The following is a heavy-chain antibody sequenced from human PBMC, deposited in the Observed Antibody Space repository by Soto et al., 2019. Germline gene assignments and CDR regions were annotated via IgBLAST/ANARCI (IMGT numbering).Heavy chain of an antibody. J-gene: IGHJ4*02. CDR3: ARVAYFDTRGYYYYFDY. V-gene: IGHV4-39*01. CDR2: VSFSGSK. D-gene: IGHD3-22*01. Sequence: PSETLSLTCTVSGDSVSNSGYYWGWIRQSPGKRLEWIGSVSFSGSKYYNPSLRSRVTFSVDKSKTLISLKLRSVTAADTAVYYCARVAYFDTRGYYYYFDYWGQGTLVTVSS. CDR1: GDSVSNSGYY.